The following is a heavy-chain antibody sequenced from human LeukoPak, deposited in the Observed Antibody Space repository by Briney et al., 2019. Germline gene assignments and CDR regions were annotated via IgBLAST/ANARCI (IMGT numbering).Heavy chain of an antibody. D-gene: IGHD4-17*01. V-gene: IGHV3-64*01. CDR2: ISKNGDST. J-gene: IGHJ1*01. Sequence: GGSLRLSCVASGFTFSSYAMHWIRQAPGKGLEYVSAISKNGDSTFHAISVKGRFTISRDNSKNTLYLQMGSLRPEDMAVYYCARMDYSDQFFQHWGQGSLVTVSS. CDR1: GFTFSSYA. CDR3: ARMDYSDQFFQH.